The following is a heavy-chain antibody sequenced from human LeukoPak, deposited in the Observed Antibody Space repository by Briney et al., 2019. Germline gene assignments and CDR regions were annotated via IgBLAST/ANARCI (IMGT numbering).Heavy chain of an antibody. CDR2: IYTSGST. V-gene: IGHV4-4*07. CDR3: ARGNWNYASFWFDP. J-gene: IGHJ5*02. D-gene: IGHD1-7*01. Sequence: LSLTCTVSGGSISSYYWSWVRQPAGKGLEWIGRIYTSGSTNYKPSLKSRVSISVETYKNQFSLKLSSVTAADTAVYYCARGNWNYASFWFDPWGQGTLVTVSS. CDR1: GGSISSYY.